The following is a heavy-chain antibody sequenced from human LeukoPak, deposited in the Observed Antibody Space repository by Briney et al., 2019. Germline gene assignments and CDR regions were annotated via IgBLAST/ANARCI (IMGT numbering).Heavy chain of an antibody. V-gene: IGHV4-38-2*02. CDR1: GYSISSSYY. CDR2: IYHAGST. J-gene: IGHJ4*02. D-gene: IGHD6-19*01. Sequence: SETLSLTCTVSGYSISSSYYWGWIRQSPGKGLEWIGSIYHAGSTFHNPSLKSRVTISVDTSKNQFSLKVNSVTAADTAVYYCARGYNSGWYAYWGQGTLVTVSS. CDR3: ARGYNSGWYAY.